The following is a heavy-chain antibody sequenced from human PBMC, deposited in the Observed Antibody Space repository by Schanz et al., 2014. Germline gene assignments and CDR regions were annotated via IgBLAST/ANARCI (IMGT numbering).Heavy chain of an antibody. J-gene: IGHJ3*01. CDR3: STDLTAVDYDAIGL. CDR2: IKSKVDGGTT. Sequence: EVQLLESGGGLVQPGGSLRLSCAASGFTFSTTWMNWVRQAPGKGLEWVGRIKSKVDGGTTDNAAPVQGRFTISRDDSKNTLHLQMNSLKTEDTAVYYCSTDLTAVDYDAIGLWGQGTMXTVSS. CDR1: GFTFSTTW. D-gene: IGHD4-17*01. V-gene: IGHV3-15*01.